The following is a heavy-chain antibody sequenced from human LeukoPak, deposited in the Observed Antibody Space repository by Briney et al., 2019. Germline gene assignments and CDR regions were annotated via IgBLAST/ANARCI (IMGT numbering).Heavy chain of an antibody. CDR2: IKQDGSEK. CDR1: GFTFSSYW. CDR3: ARDDCSSISCYHNWFDP. D-gene: IGHD2-2*01. Sequence: GGSLRLSCAASGFTFSSYWMHWVRQAPGKGLEWVANIKQDGSEKYYVDSVKGRFTISRDNAKNSLYLQMNSLIAEDTAVYYCARDDCSSISCYHNWFDPWGQGTLVTVSS. V-gene: IGHV3-7*01. J-gene: IGHJ5*02.